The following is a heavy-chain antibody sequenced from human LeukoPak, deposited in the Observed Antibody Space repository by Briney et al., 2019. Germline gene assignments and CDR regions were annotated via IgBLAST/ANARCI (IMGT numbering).Heavy chain of an antibody. Sequence: GGSLRLSCAASGFTFCSYWMHWVRQAPGKGLVWVSRINSDGSSTSYADSVKGRFTISRDNAKNTLYLQMNSLRAEDTAVYYCARERLAAAGTRFDPWGQGTLVTVSS. CDR1: GFTFCSYW. V-gene: IGHV3-74*01. CDR2: INSDGSST. J-gene: IGHJ5*02. D-gene: IGHD6-13*01. CDR3: ARERLAAAGTRFDP.